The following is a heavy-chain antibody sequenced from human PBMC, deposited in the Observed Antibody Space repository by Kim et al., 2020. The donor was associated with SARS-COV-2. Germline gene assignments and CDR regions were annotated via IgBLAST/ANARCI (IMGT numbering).Heavy chain of an antibody. CDR2: IYYSGST. CDR1: GGSISSYY. J-gene: IGHJ6*02. CDR3: ARLTASPDYYYYGMDV. Sequence: SETLSLTCTVSGGSISSYYWSWIRQPPGKGLEWIGYIYYSGSTNSNPSLKSRVTISVDTSKNQFSLKLSSVTAADTAVYDCARLTASPDYYYYGMDVWG. D-gene: IGHD2-21*02. V-gene: IGHV4-59*01.